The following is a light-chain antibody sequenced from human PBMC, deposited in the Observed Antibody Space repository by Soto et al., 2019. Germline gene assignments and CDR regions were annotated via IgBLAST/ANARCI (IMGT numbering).Light chain of an antibody. CDR2: DAS. Sequence: DIQMTQSPSTLSASVGDRVTITCRASQSVSTWLAWYQQIPGKAPKFLIYDASRLQSGVPSRFSGSGSGTEFPLTISSLLPDDLATYYCQQYISYPWTFGQGTKLEIK. CDR1: QSVSTW. J-gene: IGKJ1*01. CDR3: QQYISYPWT. V-gene: IGKV1-5*01.